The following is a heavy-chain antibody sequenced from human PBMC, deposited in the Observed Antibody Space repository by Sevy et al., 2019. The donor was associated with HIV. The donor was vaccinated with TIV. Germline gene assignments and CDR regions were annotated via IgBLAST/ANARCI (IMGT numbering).Heavy chain of an antibody. CDR3: AGDSPGGGVDY. J-gene: IGHJ4*02. V-gene: IGHV3-53*01. D-gene: IGHD1-26*01. Sequence: GGSLRLSCAASGFSVNTNYMSWVRQAPGKGLEWVSVVYSGGGTYYADSVKGRFTISRENSKNTLYLQMNSLRVEDTAVYYGAGDSPGGGVDYWGQGTLVTVSS. CDR2: VYSGGGT. CDR1: GFSVNTNY.